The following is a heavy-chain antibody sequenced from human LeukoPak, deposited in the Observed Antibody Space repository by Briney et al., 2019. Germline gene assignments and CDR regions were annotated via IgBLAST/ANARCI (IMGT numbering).Heavy chain of an antibody. CDR1: GFTFSSYG. J-gene: IGHJ4*02. Sequence: PGGSLRLSCAASGFTFSSYGMHWVRQAPXXGXXWVAVISYDGSNKYYADSVKGRFTISRDNSKNTLYLQMNSLRAEDTAVYYCAKDVRMYYFDYWGRGTLVTVSS. CDR2: ISYDGSNK. CDR3: AKDVRMYYFDY. V-gene: IGHV3-30*18.